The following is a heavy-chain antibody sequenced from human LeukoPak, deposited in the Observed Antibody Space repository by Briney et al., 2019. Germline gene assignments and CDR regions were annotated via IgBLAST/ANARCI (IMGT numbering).Heavy chain of an antibody. Sequence: GGSLRLSCAASGFTFSSYAMSWVRQAPGKGLEWVSAISGSGGSTYYADSVKGRFTISRDNSKNSLYLQMNSLRAEDTAVYYCARAKDYYDSSRFDPWGQGTLVTVSS. CDR3: ARAKDYYDSSRFDP. J-gene: IGHJ5*02. V-gene: IGHV3-23*01. D-gene: IGHD3-22*01. CDR1: GFTFSSYA. CDR2: ISGSGGST.